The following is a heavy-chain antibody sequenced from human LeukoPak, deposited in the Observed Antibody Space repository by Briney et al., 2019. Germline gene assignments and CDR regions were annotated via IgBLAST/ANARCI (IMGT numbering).Heavy chain of an antibody. Sequence: PGRSLRLSCAASGFTFRTYWMSWVRQAPGKGLEWVANIKQDGNEKYYVDSVKGRFTISRDNAKNSLYLQMNSLRGDDTAVYYCARDRYSSTWGQGTLVTVSS. D-gene: IGHD6-13*01. CDR3: ARDRYSST. V-gene: IGHV3-7*01. J-gene: IGHJ5*02. CDR1: GFTFRTYW. CDR2: IKQDGNEK.